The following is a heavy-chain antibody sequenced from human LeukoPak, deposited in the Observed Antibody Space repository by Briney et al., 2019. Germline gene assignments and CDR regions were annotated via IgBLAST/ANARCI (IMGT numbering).Heavy chain of an antibody. CDR1: GGTFNSYA. CDR2: IIPIFGTA. V-gene: IGHV1-69*05. J-gene: IGHJ4*02. D-gene: IGHD5-18*01. Sequence: SVKVSCKASGGTFNSYAISWVRQAPGQGLEWMGGIIPIFGTANYAQKFQGRVTITTDESTSTAYMELSSLRSEDTAVYYCARDRGYSYGYLDYWGQGTLVTVSS. CDR3: ARDRGYSYGYLDY.